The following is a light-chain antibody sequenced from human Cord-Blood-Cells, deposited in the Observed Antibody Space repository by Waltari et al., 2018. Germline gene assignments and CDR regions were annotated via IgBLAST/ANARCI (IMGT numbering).Light chain of an antibody. V-gene: IGKV1-33*01. CDR2: DAS. J-gene: IGKJ4*01. Sequence: DLQMTQSPSSLSASVGDRVTITCQASQDISNYLNLYQQKPGKATKLLIYDASNLETGVPSRFSGSGSGTDFTFTISSLQPEYIATYYCQQYDNLPSFGGGTKVEIK. CDR3: QQYDNLPS. CDR1: QDISNY.